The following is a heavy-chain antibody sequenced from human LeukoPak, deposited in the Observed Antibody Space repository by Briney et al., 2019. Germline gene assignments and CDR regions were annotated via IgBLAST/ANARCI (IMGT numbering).Heavy chain of an antibody. D-gene: IGHD2/OR15-2a*01. CDR1: GFTLSSYW. Sequence: GGSLRLSCVASGFTLSSYWMYWVRQAPGEGLVWVSVISSDGSKTSYADSVKGRFTISRDNSKNTLYLQMSSLGAEDTAVYHCAKDTIKVYSNKNAFDIWGQGTMVTVSS. J-gene: IGHJ3*02. CDR2: ISSDGSKT. V-gene: IGHV3-74*01. CDR3: AKDTIKVYSNKNAFDI.